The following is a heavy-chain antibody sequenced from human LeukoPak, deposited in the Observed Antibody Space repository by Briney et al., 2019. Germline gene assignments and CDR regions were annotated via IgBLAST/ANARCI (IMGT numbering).Heavy chain of an antibody. CDR2: INWNSGTI. CDR1: GFKFDDYA. CDR3: AKDPTYGDYAFYYYMDV. Sequence: PGRSLRLSCAASGFKFDDYAMHWVRQGPGKGLEWVSGINWNSGTIAYADSVKGRFTISRDNDKNSLYLQMNSLRAEDTAVYYCAKDPTYGDYAFYYYMDVWGKGTTVTISS. V-gene: IGHV3-9*01. J-gene: IGHJ6*03. D-gene: IGHD4-17*01.